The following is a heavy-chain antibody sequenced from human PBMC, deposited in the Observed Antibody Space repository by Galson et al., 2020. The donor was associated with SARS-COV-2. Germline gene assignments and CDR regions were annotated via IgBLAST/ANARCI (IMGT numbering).Heavy chain of an antibody. V-gene: IGHV4-4*02. CDR2: IYFSGTT. CDR3: ARVRRDYYDWFDP. D-gene: IGHD2-21*02. Sequence: SETLSLTCTVSDASIISSDWWGWVRQSPGKGLEWIGEIYFSGTTAYNPSLKSRVTISVDPSKNQFSLNLISLTAADTAIYYCARVRRDYYDWFDPWGQGTLVTFSS. J-gene: IGHJ5*02. CDR1: DASIISSDW.